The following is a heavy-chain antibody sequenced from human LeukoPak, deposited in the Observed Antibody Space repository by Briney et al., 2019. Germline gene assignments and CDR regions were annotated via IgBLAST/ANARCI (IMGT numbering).Heavy chain of an antibody. V-gene: IGHV3-23*01. J-gene: IGHJ4*02. CDR2: ISGSGGST. Sequence: GGSLRLSCAASGFTFSSYAMSWVRQAPGKGLEWVSAISGSGGSTYYADSVKGRFTISRDNSKNTLYLQMNSLRAEDTAVYYCARGSINYDILTGYSFTDYWGQGTLVTVSS. D-gene: IGHD3-9*01. CDR3: ARGSINYDILTGYSFTDY. CDR1: GFTFSSYA.